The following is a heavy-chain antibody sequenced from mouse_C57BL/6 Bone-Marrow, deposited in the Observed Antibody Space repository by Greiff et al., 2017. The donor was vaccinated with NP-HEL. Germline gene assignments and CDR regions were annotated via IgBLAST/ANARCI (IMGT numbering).Heavy chain of an antibody. CDR3: ARGDDDDAMDY. CDR1: GFTFSDYG. CDR2: ISSGSSTI. Sequence: EVKLVESGGGLVKPGGSLKLSCAASGFTFSDYGMHWVRQAPEKGLEWVAYISSGSSTIYYADTVKGRFTISRDNAKNTLFLQMSSVKSEDAEKYYCARGDDDDAMDYWGQGTSVTVSS. V-gene: IGHV5-17*01. D-gene: IGHD2-4*01. J-gene: IGHJ4*01.